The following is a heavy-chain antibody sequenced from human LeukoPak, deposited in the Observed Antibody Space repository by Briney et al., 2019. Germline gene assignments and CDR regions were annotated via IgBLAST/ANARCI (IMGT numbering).Heavy chain of an antibody. CDR3: TREIAAAGSRHFDY. J-gene: IGHJ4*02. V-gene: IGHV3-74*01. D-gene: IGHD6-13*01. CDR2: ISSDGSYT. CDR1: GFTFSSYW. Sequence: GGSLRLSCAASGFTFSSYWMHWVRQAPGKGLVWVSHISSDGSYTNYVDSVKGRFTISRDTAKNTLYLQMSSLRAEDTAVYYCTREIAAAGSRHFDYWGQGTLVTVSS.